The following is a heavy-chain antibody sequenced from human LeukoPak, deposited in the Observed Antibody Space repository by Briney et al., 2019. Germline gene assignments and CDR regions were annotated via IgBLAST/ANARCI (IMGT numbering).Heavy chain of an antibody. D-gene: IGHD6-13*01. CDR1: GFTFSSYG. Sequence: GRSLRLSCAASGFTFSSYGMHRVRQAPGKGLEWVAVISYDGSNKYYADSVKGRFTISRYNSKNTLYLQMNSLRAEDTAVYYCAKEKIESIAAAGPYYDYWGQGTLVTVSS. CDR3: AKEKIESIAAAGPYYDY. CDR2: ISYDGSNK. J-gene: IGHJ4*02. V-gene: IGHV3-30*18.